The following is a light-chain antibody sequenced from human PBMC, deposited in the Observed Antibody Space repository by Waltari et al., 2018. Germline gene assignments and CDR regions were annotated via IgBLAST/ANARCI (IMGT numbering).Light chain of an antibody. Sequence: SYELTQPPSVSVSPGQTARITCSGDDLPKKYAYWYQQKPGQAPVVVIYEDNKRPTVIPEGVSGSSSGTMATFTISGAQVEDEADYYCYSTDSSGNHRVFGRGTKLTVL. V-gene: IGLV3-10*01. CDR2: EDN. J-gene: IGLJ3*02. CDR1: DLPKKY. CDR3: YSTDSSGNHRV.